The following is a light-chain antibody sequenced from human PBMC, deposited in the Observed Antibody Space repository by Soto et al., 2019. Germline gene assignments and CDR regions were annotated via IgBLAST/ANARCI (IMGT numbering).Light chain of an antibody. CDR1: QSVSSSY. V-gene: IGKV3-20*01. CDR2: GAS. Sequence: EIVLTQSPGTLSLSPGERATLSCRASQSVSSSYLAWYQQKPGQAPRLLIYGASSRATGIPDRFSGSGSGTDFTLTISRLEPEEVAVYYWQQYAGSTFGGGTKVEIK. J-gene: IGKJ4*01. CDR3: QQYAGST.